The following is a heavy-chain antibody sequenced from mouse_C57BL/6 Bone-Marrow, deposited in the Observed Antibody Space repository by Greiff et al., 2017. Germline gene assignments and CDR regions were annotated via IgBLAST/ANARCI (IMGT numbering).Heavy chain of an antibody. D-gene: IGHD2-3*01. Sequence: QVTLKESGPGILQPSQTLSLTCSFSGFSLSTFGMGVGWLRQPSGKGLEWLAHIWWDDDKYYNPALKSRLLISKDTSKNQVFLKNANVDTADAATYYCARIERWLLWFAYWGQGTLVTVSA. CDR1: GFSLSTFGMG. V-gene: IGHV8-8*01. CDR2: IWWDDDK. CDR3: ARIERWLLWFAY. J-gene: IGHJ3*01.